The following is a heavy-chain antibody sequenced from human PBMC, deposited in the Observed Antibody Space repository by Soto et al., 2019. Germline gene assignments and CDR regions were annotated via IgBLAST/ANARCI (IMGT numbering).Heavy chain of an antibody. CDR2: ISSSSSYI. CDR1: GFTFSSFS. CDR3: ARISETSERY. Sequence: EVQLVESGGGLVQPGESLRLSCAVSGFTFSSFSMNWVRQAPGKGLEWVSYISSSSSYIYYADSVKGRFTISRDNAKNSVYLHMNSLGDEDTAVYYCARISETSERYWGQGTLVTVSS. J-gene: IGHJ4*02. V-gene: IGHV3-48*02. D-gene: IGHD1-1*01.